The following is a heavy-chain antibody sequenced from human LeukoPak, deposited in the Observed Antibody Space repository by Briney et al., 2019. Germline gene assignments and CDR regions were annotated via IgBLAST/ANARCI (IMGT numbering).Heavy chain of an antibody. D-gene: IGHD4-17*01. J-gene: IGHJ5*02. CDR1: GGSISSSSYY. Sequence: PSETLSLTCTVSGGSISSSSYYWGWIRQPPGKGLEWIGSIYYSGSTYYNPSLKSRVTISVDTSKNQFSLKLSSVTAADTAVYYCARRTYGDLRFDPWGQGTLVTVSS. CDR3: ARRTYGDLRFDP. V-gene: IGHV4-39*07. CDR2: IYYSGST.